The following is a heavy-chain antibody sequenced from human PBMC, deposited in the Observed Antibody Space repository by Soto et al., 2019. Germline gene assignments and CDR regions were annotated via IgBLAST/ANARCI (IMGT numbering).Heavy chain of an antibody. CDR3: AREARRAAADYYYYGMDV. V-gene: IGHV1-18*01. D-gene: IGHD6-13*01. CDR1: GYTFTSYG. Sequence: QVQLVQSGAEVKKPGASVKVSCKASGYTFTSYGISWVRQAPGQGLEWMGWISAYNGNTNYAQKLQGRVTMTTETSTSTAYMELRSLRSDDTAVYYCAREARRAAADYYYYGMDVWGQGTTVTVSS. CDR2: ISAYNGNT. J-gene: IGHJ6*02.